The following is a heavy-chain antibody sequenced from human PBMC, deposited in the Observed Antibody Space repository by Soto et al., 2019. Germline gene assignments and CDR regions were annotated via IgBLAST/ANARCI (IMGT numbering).Heavy chain of an antibody. CDR1: GGTFSSYA. D-gene: IGHD3-3*01. Sequence: QVQLVQSGAEVKKPGSSVKVSCKASGGTFSSYAISWVRQAPGQGLEWMGGIIPIFGTANYAQKFQGRVTITADESTSTAYMELSSLRSEDTAVYYCAREGYYDFWSGYYTPPFDYWGQGTLVTVSS. V-gene: IGHV1-69*12. J-gene: IGHJ4*02. CDR2: IIPIFGTA. CDR3: AREGYYDFWSGYYTPPFDY.